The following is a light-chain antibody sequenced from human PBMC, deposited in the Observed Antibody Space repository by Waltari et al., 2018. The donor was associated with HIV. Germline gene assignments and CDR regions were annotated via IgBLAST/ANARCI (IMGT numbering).Light chain of an antibody. V-gene: IGLV1-40*01. CDR2: GNS. J-gene: IGLJ2*01. Sequence: QSVLTQPPSVSGAPGQRVTISCTGSSSNIGAGYDVHWYQQLPGTAPKLLIYGNSNRPSGVPDRFSGSKSGTSASLAITGFQAEDEADYYCQSYDSSLSGSEVFGGGTKLTVL. CDR3: QSYDSSLSGSEV. CDR1: SSNIGAGYD.